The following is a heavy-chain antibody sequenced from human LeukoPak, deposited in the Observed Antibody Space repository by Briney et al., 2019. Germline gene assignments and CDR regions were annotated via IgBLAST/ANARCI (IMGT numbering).Heavy chain of an antibody. Sequence: QPGGSLRLSCAASGITFSSYGMHWVRQAPGKGLEWVAIISHDGGNKNYADSVKGRFTISRDNSKNTLYLQMNSLRAEDTAVYYCASHGMGFSAVDYWGQGTLVTVSS. J-gene: IGHJ4*02. CDR2: ISHDGGNK. D-gene: IGHD1-26*01. CDR3: ASHGMGFSAVDY. CDR1: GITFSSYG. V-gene: IGHV3-30*19.